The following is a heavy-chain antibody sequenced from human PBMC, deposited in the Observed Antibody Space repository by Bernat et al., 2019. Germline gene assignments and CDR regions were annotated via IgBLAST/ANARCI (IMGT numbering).Heavy chain of an antibody. Sequence: QLQLQESGPGLVKPSETLSLTCTVSAGSISSSSYYWGWIRQPPGKGLEWIGSIYYSGSTYYNLSLKSRVTISVDTSKNPFSLKLSSVTAADTAVYYCARHGFGITMIVVAGDSFDIWGQGPMVTVSS. D-gene: IGHD3-22*01. CDR3: ARHGFGITMIVVAGDSFDI. J-gene: IGHJ3*02. V-gene: IGHV4-39*01. CDR1: AGSISSSSYY. CDR2: IYYSGST.